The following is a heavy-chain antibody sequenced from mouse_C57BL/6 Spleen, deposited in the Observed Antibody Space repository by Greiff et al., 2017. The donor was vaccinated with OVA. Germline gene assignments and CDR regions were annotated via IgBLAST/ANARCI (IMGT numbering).Heavy chain of an antibody. CDR2: FHPYNDDT. D-gene: IGHD2-4*01. CDR1: GYTFTTYP. Sequence: QVQLQQSGAELVKPGASVKMSCKASGYTFTTYPMEWVKQNHGKSLEWIGNFHPYNDDTKYNEKFKGKATLTVEKSSSTVYFELSRLTSAVSAVYYCARGGLRDAWFAYWGQGTLVTVSA. V-gene: IGHV1-47*01. CDR3: ARGGLRDAWFAY. J-gene: IGHJ3*01.